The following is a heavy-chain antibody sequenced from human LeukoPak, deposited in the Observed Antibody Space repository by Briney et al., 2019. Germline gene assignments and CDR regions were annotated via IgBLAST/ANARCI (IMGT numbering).Heavy chain of an antibody. J-gene: IGHJ4*02. Sequence: PSETLSLTCAVYGGSFSGYYWSWIRQPPGKGLEWIGEINHSGSTNYNPSLKSRVTISVDTSKNQFSLKLSSVTAADTAVYYCARDADGGYCSGGSCLIWGQGTLVTVSS. V-gene: IGHV4-34*01. CDR1: GGSFSGYY. D-gene: IGHD2-15*01. CDR3: ARDADGGYCSGGSCLI. CDR2: INHSGST.